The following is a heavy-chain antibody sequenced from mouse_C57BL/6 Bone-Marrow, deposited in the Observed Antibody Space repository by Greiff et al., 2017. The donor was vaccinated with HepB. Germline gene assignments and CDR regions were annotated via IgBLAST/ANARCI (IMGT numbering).Heavy chain of an antibody. Sequence: EVKLVESVAELVRPGASVKLSCTASGFNIKNTYMHWVKQRPEQGLEWIGRIDPANGNTKYAPKFQGKATITADTSSNTAYLQLSSLTSEDTAIYYRARRAPSPPGAMDYWGQGTSVTVSS. J-gene: IGHJ4*01. CDR3: ARRAPSPPGAMDY. CDR2: IDPANGNT. V-gene: IGHV14-3*01. CDR1: GFNIKNTY. D-gene: IGHD3-3*01.